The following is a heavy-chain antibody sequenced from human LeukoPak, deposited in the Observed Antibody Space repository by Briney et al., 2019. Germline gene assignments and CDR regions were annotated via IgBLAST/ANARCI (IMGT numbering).Heavy chain of an antibody. J-gene: IGHJ5*02. CDR2: INGDGNT. V-gene: IGHV3-53*01. CDR3: AGDTHSSSWYDH. D-gene: IGHD6-13*01. Sequence: MXXVRQAPGKGLEWVSSINGDGNTYYSDSVKGRFTISRDSSRNTLYLQMTSLRVEDSAVYYCAGDTHSSSWYDHWGQGTLVTVSS.